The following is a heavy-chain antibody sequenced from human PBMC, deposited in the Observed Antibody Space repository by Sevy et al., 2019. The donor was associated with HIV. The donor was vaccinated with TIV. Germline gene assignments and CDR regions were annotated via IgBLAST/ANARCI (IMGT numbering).Heavy chain of an antibody. CDR3: AREDHYPIDYGSESAHAFDI. CDR1: GYSFTSYW. CDR2: IYPGDSDT. J-gene: IGHJ3*02. V-gene: IGHV5-51*01. D-gene: IGHD3-10*01. Sequence: GESLKISCKGSGYSFTSYWIGWVRQMPGKGLEGMGIIYPGDSDTRYSPSFQGQVTISADNSMSTAYLQWSSLKASDTAMYYCAREDHYPIDYGSESAHAFDIWGQGTMVTVSS.